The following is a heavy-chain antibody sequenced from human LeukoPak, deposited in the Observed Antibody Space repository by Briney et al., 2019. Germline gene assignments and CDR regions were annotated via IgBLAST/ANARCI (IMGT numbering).Heavy chain of an antibody. D-gene: IGHD4-11*01. V-gene: IGHV3-48*04. CDR2: ISSSGSTI. CDR1: GFTFNTYS. CDR3: AKGPLAYIHETHYFDY. Sequence: GGSLRLSCAASGFTFNTYSMNWVRQAPGKGLEWVSYISSSGSTIYYADSVKGRFTISRDNAKNSLYLQMNSLRAEDTAVYYCAKGPLAYIHETHYFDYWGQGTLVTVSS. J-gene: IGHJ4*02.